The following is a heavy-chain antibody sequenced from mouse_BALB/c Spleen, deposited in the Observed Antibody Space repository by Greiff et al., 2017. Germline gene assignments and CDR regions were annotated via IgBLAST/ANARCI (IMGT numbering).Heavy chain of an antibody. J-gene: IGHJ2*01. Sequence: VQLQQSGPELVKPGASVKISCKASGYSFTGYFMNWVMQSHGKSLEWIGRINPYNGDTFYNQKFKGKATLTVDKSSSTAHMELRSLASEDSAVYYCARSGAYYGNYYCDYWGQGTTLTVSS. CDR1: GYSFTGYF. CDR3: ARSGAYYGNYYCDY. V-gene: IGHV1-20*02. CDR2: INPYNGDT. D-gene: IGHD2-10*01.